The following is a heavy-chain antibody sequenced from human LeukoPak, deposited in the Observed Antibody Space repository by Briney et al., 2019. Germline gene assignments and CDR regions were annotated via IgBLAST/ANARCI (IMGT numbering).Heavy chain of an antibody. V-gene: IGHV3-33*01. CDR1: GFTFSSYG. D-gene: IGHD6-6*01. CDR2: IWYDGSNK. J-gene: IGHJ4*02. CDR3: ARTEHSSSGLDY. Sequence: GGSLRLSCAASGFTFSSYGMHWVRQAPGKGLEWVAVIWYDGSNKYYADSVKGRFTISRDNSKNTLYLQMNSLRAEDTAVYYCARTEHSSSGLDYWGQGTLVTVSS.